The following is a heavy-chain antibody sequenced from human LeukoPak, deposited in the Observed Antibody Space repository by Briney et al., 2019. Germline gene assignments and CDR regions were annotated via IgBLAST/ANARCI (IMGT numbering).Heavy chain of an antibody. Sequence: GVSLRLSCTASGFTFGNYALTWVRQAPGKGLEWLSFIRSKAYGGTTEYAASVKGRFSISRDDSQSIAYLQMNSLKTEDTAVYYCIRNVPDWNYAMDVWGHGTTVTVSS. V-gene: IGHV3-49*04. CDR3: IRNVPDWNYAMDV. CDR1: GFTFGNYA. D-gene: IGHD3/OR15-3a*01. CDR2: IRSKAYGGTT. J-gene: IGHJ6*02.